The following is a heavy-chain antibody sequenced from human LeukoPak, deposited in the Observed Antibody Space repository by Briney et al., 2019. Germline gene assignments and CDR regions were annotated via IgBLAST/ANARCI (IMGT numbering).Heavy chain of an antibody. D-gene: IGHD1/OR15-1a*01. CDR2: TYYRSN. CDR3: ARQRNNAGHI. J-gene: IGHJ3*02. CDR1: GDTDSISSDA. V-gene: IGHV6-1*01. Sequence: SQTLSLTCAISGDTDSISSDAGAWVRQSPSRGLEWLGRTYYRSNDYAVSVKTRMTINVDTSKNQVSLQLSSVTPEDTAVYYCARQRNNAGHIWGQGTMVTVSS.